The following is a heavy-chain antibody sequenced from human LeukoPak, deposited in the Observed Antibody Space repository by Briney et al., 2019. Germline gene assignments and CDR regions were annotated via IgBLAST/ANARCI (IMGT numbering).Heavy chain of an antibody. D-gene: IGHD1-26*01. J-gene: IGHJ4*02. Sequence: SETLSLTCTVSGGSINISYWSWIRQPPGKGLEWIGYIYHRGSTNYNPSLKSRITVSVDTSKNQFSLKLRSVTAADTAVYYCARYSGSYSGFDYWGQGTLVTVSS. CDR3: ARYSGSYSGFDY. CDR1: GGSINISY. CDR2: IYHRGST. V-gene: IGHV4-59*08.